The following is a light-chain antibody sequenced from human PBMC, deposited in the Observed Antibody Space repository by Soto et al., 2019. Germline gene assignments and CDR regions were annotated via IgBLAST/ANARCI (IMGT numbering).Light chain of an antibody. V-gene: IGKV4-1*01. CDR2: WAS. CDR1: QSVLYSPNNKNY. Sequence: DNVMTQSPDSLAVSLGERATINCKSSQSVLYSPNNKNYLAWYQQKPGQPPKLLISWASTRASGVPDRFSGSGSGTDFTLTISSLRAEDVAIYYCQQYYGIPYTFGQGTKLEIK. J-gene: IGKJ2*01. CDR3: QQYYGIPYT.